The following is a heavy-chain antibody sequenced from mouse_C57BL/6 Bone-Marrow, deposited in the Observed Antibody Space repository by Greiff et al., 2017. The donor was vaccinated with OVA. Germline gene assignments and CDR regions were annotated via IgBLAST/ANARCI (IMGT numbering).Heavy chain of an antibody. J-gene: IGHJ2*01. CDR1: GYAFSSSW. D-gene: IGHD3-2*01. CDR3: ARERIARQLVFDD. CDR2: IYPGDGDT. Sequence: QVQLQQSGPELVKPGASVKISCKASGYAFSSSWMNWVKQRPGKGLEWIGRIYPGDGDTNYNGKFKGKATLTADKSSSTAYMQLSSLTSEDSAVYFCARERIARQLVFDDWGQGTTLTVSS. V-gene: IGHV1-82*01.